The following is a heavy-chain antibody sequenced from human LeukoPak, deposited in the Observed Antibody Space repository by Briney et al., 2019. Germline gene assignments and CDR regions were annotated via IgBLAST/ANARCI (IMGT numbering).Heavy chain of an antibody. CDR3: ASPVLWFGNDAGLTG. CDR1: GFTFSSYA. V-gene: IGHV3-30-3*01. D-gene: IGHD3-10*01. J-gene: IGHJ3*01. Sequence: HPGGSLRLSCAASGFTFSSYATHWVRQAPGKGLEWVAVISYDGSNKYYADSVKGRFTISRDNSKNTLYLQMNSLRAEDTAVYYCASPVLWFGNDAGLTGWGQGTMVTVSS. CDR2: ISYDGSNK.